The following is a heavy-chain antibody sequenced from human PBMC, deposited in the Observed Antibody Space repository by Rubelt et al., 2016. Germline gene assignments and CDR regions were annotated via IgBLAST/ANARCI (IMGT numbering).Heavy chain of an antibody. J-gene: IGHJ6*02. D-gene: IGHD3-10*01. Sequence: TVSGGSISSYYWSWIRQPPGKGLEWIGYIYYSGSTNYNPSLKSRVTISVDTSKNQFSLKLSSVTAADTAVYYCARISYGSDTVWGQGTTVTVSS. CDR2: IYYSGST. CDR1: GGSISSYY. V-gene: IGHV4-59*01. CDR3: ARISYGSDTV.